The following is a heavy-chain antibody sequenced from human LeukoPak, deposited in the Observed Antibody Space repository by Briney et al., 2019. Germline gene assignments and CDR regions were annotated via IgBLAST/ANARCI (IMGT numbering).Heavy chain of an antibody. CDR3: ARDSVPSYNDSSGYHESFDY. J-gene: IGHJ4*02. CDR2: ISSGSSTI. Sequence: GGSLRLSCAASGFIFSSYAMSWVRQAPGKGLEWVSYISSGSSTIYYADSVKGRFTISRDNAKNSLYPQMNSLRAEDTAVYYCARDSVPSYNDSSGYHESFDYWGQGTLVTVSS. V-gene: IGHV3-48*01. CDR1: GFIFSSYA. D-gene: IGHD3-22*01.